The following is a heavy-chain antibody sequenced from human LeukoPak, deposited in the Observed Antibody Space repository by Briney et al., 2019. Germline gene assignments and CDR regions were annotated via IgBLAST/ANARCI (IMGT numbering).Heavy chain of an antibody. CDR3: ARDLRYYSNFPSGMDV. V-gene: IGHV3-33*01. D-gene: IGHD4-11*01. J-gene: IGHJ6*02. Sequence: PGGSLRLSCAASGFTFSSYGMHWVRQAPGKGLEWVAVIWYDGSNKYYADSVKGRFTISRDNSKNTRYLQMNSLRAEDTAVYYCARDLRYYSNFPSGMDVWGQGTTVTVSS. CDR1: GFTFSSYG. CDR2: IWYDGSNK.